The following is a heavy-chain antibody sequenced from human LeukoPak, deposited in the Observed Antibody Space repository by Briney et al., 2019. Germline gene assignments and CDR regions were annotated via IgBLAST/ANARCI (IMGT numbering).Heavy chain of an antibody. D-gene: IGHD1-26*01. J-gene: IGHJ2*01. CDR1: GGSISSGGYS. CDR2: IYHSGST. CDR3: ARVKVGATNYWYFDL. Sequence: SQTLSLTCAVSGGSISSGGYSWSWIRQPPGKGLEWIGYIYHSGSTYYDPSLKSRVTISVDRSKNQFSLKLSSVTAADTAVYYCARVKVGATNYWYFDLWGRGTLVTVSS. V-gene: IGHV4-30-2*01.